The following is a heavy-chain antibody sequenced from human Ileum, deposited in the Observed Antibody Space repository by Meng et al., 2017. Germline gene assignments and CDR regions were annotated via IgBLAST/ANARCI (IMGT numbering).Heavy chain of an antibody. V-gene: IGHV3-23*01. Sequence: VRLLESGGGWAQPGGSLRLSCAASGFTFSTYGMNWVRQAPGKGLEWVSGISGSGSSTDYTDSVKGRFTISRDNSKNTLYLQMNSLRPEDTAVYYCAKVGPYSGSIYNYYDPWGQGTLVTVSS. CDR2: ISGSGSST. CDR3: AKVGPYSGSIYNYYDP. J-gene: IGHJ5*02. CDR1: GFTFSTYG. D-gene: IGHD5-12*01.